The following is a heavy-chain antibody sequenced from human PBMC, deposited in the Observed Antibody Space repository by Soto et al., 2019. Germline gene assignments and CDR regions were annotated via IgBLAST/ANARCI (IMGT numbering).Heavy chain of an antibody. D-gene: IGHD2-21*01. CDR1: GLTFRSYW. J-gene: IGHJ4*02. CDR2: INTDGSVA. CDR3: VRYMQLWPLDS. V-gene: IGHV3-74*03. Sequence: EVQLVESGGGLVQPGESLRLSCAASGLTFRSYWMHWVRQAPGKGLVWVSRINTDGSVAMHVDSVKGRFTISRDNAKNSLYLHMTSLRAEDTAVYYCVRYMQLWPLDSWGQGTLVTVSS.